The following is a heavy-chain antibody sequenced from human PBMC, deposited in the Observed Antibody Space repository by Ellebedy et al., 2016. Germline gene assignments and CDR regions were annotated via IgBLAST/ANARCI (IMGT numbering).Heavy chain of an antibody. Sequence: SETLSLXXTVSGGSISSYYWSWIRQPAGKGLEWIGRIYTSGSTNYNPSLKSRVTMSVDTSKNQFSLKLSSVTAADTAVYYCARAYSSSRPGWFNPWGQGTLVTVSS. CDR3: ARAYSSSRPGWFNP. V-gene: IGHV4-4*07. D-gene: IGHD6-6*01. CDR1: GGSISSYY. J-gene: IGHJ5*02. CDR2: IYTSGST.